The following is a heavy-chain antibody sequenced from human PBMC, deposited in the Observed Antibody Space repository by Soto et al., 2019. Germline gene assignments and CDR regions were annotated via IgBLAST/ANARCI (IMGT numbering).Heavy chain of an antibody. J-gene: IGHJ4*02. CDR2: VIPLFGTT. CDR3: ASSFDSSGYFHYGRPPFDN. D-gene: IGHD3-22*01. CDR1: GGTFSNYI. Sequence: QVQLVQSGAEVKKPGSSVKVSCKASGGTFSNYIISWVRQAPGQGLEWMGGVIPLFGTTNYAQKFQGRVTSTADKSASDAYMALSSLRSEDTAVYYGASSFDSSGYFHYGRPPFDNWGQGTLVTVSS. V-gene: IGHV1-69*06.